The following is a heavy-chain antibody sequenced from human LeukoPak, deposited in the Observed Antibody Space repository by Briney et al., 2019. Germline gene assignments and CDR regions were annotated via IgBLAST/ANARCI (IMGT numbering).Heavy chain of an antibody. CDR3: AKDPSSSVGHFDY. CDR2: VRYDGSNK. J-gene: IGHJ4*02. CDR1: GFTFSSDG. D-gene: IGHD6-19*01. V-gene: IGHV3-30*02. Sequence: GGPLRLSCAASGFTFSSDGMHWVRQAPGKGLEWVAFVRYDGSNKYYADSVKGRFTISRDNSKNTLYLQMNSLRAEDTAVYYCAKDPSSSVGHFDYWGQGTLVTVSS.